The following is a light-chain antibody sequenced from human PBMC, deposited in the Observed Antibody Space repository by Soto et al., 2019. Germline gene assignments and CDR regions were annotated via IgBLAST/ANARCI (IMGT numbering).Light chain of an antibody. Sequence: QSVLTQPPSVSAAPGQKVTISCSGSSSNIGNNYVSWYQQLPGTAPKLLIYDSNKRPSGIPDRFSGSKSGTSATLGITGLQTGDEAVYYCGTWDSSLSAVVFGGGTQLTVL. CDR1: SSNIGNNY. CDR2: DSN. J-gene: IGLJ2*01. CDR3: GTWDSSLSAVV. V-gene: IGLV1-51*01.